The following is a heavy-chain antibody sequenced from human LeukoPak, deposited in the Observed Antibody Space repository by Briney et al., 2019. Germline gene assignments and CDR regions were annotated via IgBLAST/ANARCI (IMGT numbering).Heavy chain of an antibody. Sequence: SETLSLTCSVSGGSISSSPYYWDWIRQPPGKGLEWIGNIYYTGGSTSFHPSLKSQVTMSVDTSKNQFSLRLSSVTAADTAVYYCARHRGSSSNFDSWGQGTLVTVSS. CDR2: IYYTGGST. V-gene: IGHV4-39*01. CDR3: ARHRGSSSNFDS. J-gene: IGHJ4*02. D-gene: IGHD6-6*01. CDR1: GGSISSSPYY.